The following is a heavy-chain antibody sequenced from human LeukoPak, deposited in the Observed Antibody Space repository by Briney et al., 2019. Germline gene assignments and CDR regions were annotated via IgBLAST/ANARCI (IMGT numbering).Heavy chain of an antibody. D-gene: IGHD4-17*01. Sequence: SSPTLVNPTQTLTLTCTFSGFSLSTSGMCVSWIRQPPGKALEWLALIDWDDNKSYTTSLKTRLTISKDTSKNQVVLTMSNVDPVDTATYYCARMLYGDSVNYFDYWGQGTLVTVSS. CDR2: IDWDDNK. J-gene: IGHJ4*02. V-gene: IGHV2-70*01. CDR3: ARMLYGDSVNYFDY. CDR1: GFSLSTSGMC.